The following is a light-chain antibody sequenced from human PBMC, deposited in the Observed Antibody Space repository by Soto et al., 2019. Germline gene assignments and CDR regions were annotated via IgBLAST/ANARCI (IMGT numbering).Light chain of an antibody. J-gene: IGLJ2*01. CDR3: AAWDDSLSGVV. V-gene: IGLV1-47*01. Sequence: QSVLTQPPSASGTPGQRVTISCSGSSSNIGSNYVFWYQHLPGTAPKLLIYRNNQRPSGVPDRFSGSKSGTSASLAISGLRSEDETDYYCAAWDDSLSGVVFGGGTQLTDL. CDR1: SSNIGSNY. CDR2: RNN.